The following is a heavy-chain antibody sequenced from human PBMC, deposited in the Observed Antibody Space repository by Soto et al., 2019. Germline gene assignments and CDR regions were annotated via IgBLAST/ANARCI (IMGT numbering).Heavy chain of an antibody. CDR3: ARRYDPYYFDY. Sequence: QITLKESGPTLVKPTQTLTLTCTFSGFSLTTNAVAVGWIRQPPGRALELLAIIYGSDDKFYSPSLKSRLTITKDTSTNQVVLTMTNMNPVDTATYYCARRYDPYYFDYWGQGTLVTVAS. CDR2: IYGSDDK. V-gene: IGHV2-5*01. CDR1: GFSLTTNAVA. J-gene: IGHJ4*02. D-gene: IGHD1-1*01.